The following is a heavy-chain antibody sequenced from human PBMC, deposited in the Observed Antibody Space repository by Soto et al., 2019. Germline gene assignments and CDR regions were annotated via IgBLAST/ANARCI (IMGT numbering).Heavy chain of an antibody. CDR1: GYSISSNNW. CDR3: ARGIYHSTSGDNWFDP. J-gene: IGHJ5*02. CDR2: IYHSGST. V-gene: IGHV4-28*03. D-gene: IGHD3-22*01. Sequence: KPSETLSLTCAVSGYSISSNNWWGWIRQPPGKGLEWIGYIYHSGSTYYNLALKSRVTMSVDTSKNQFSLKLSSVSAVDTAVYFCARGIYHSTSGDNWFDPWGQGTLVTVS.